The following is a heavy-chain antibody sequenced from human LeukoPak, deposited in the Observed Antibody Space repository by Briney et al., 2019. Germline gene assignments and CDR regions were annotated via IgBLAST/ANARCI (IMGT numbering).Heavy chain of an antibody. CDR1: GFTFDNFA. V-gene: IGHV3-43*02. D-gene: IGHD6-13*01. J-gene: IGHJ4*02. CDR2: ISADGDYT. Sequence: GGSLILSCAASGFTFDNFAMRWVRQPPGKGLEWVSLISADGDYTRNADSVKGRFTISRDNSENSLDLQMSSLRSEDTAVYYCAKDAVGAAAGYYIDNWGQGALVAVSP. CDR3: AKDAVGAAAGYYIDN.